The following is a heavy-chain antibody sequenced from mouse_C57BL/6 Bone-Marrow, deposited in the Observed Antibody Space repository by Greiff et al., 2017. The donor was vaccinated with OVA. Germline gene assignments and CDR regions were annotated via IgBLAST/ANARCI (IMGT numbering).Heavy chain of an antibody. CDR3: ARSRDSPFAY. D-gene: IGHD3-2*01. Sequence: QVQLKESGPELVKPGASVKISCKASGYAFSSSWMNWVKQRPGKGLEWIGRIYPGDGDTNYNGKFKGKATLTADKSSSTAYMQLSSLTSEDSAVYFCARSRDSPFAYWGQGTLVTVSA. J-gene: IGHJ3*01. V-gene: IGHV1-82*01. CDR1: GYAFSSSW. CDR2: IYPGDGDT.